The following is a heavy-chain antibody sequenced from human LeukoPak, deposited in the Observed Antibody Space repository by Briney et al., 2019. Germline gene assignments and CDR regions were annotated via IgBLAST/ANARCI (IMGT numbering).Heavy chain of an antibody. D-gene: IGHD2-2*01. CDR2: MNPNSGNT. Sequence: GASVKVSCKASGYTFTCYDINWVRQATGQGLEWMGWMNPNSGNTGYAQKFQGRVTMTRNTSISTAYMELSSLRSEDTAVYYCARGRRSGTSWKRGYYYMDVWGKGTTVTVSS. V-gene: IGHV1-8*01. J-gene: IGHJ6*03. CDR3: ARGRRSGTSWKRGYYYMDV. CDR1: GYTFTCYD.